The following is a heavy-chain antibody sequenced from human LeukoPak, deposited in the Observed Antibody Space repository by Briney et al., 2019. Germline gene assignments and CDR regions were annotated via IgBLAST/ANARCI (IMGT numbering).Heavy chain of an antibody. J-gene: IGHJ3*02. D-gene: IGHD1-26*01. V-gene: IGHV3-30*03. CDR1: GFTFSYYG. Sequence: GGSLRLSCAASGFTFSYYGMHWVRQAPGRGLEWVAVISYDGRNKYHADSVKRRFTISRDNAKNTLYLQMNSLRAEDTAVYYCARDARRWELLGAFDIWGQGTMVTVSS. CDR3: ARDARRWELLGAFDI. CDR2: ISYDGRNK.